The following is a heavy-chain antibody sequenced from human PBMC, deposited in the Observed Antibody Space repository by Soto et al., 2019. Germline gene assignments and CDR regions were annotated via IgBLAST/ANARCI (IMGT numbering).Heavy chain of an antibody. CDR2: ISWNSGSI. CDR1: GFTFDDYA. CDR3: AKWIAVAGTLADAFDI. D-gene: IGHD6-19*01. J-gene: IGHJ3*02. V-gene: IGHV3-9*01. Sequence: EVQLVESGGGLVQPGRSLRLSCAASGFTFDDYAMHWVRQAPGKGLEWVSGISWNSGSIGYADSVKGRFTISRDNAKNSLYLQMNSLRADDTALYYCAKWIAVAGTLADAFDIWGQGTMVTVSS.